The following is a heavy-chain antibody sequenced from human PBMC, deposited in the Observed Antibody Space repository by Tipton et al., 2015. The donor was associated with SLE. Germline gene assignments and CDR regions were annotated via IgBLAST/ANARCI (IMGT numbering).Heavy chain of an antibody. Sequence: TLSLTCSVSGDSLSSNNYYWGWIRQSPAQGLEWIGEINHTGGTNYNPSLESRVTMSVDTSKNQFSLKLSSVTAADTAMYYCVSERKYVVRFRELVAPDLWGQGTAITVSS. CDR3: VSERKYVVRFRELVAPDL. D-gene: IGHD1-26*01. V-gene: IGHV4-39*01. J-gene: IGHJ3*01. CDR1: GDSLSSNNYY. CDR2: INHTGGT.